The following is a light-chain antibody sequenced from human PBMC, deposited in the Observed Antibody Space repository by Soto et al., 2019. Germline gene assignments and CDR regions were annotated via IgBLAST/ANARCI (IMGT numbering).Light chain of an antibody. CDR1: QDIRNY. CDR3: QQYENLPS. V-gene: IGKV1-33*01. J-gene: IGKJ2*01. CDR2: DAS. Sequence: GDSVTITCQASQDIRNYLNWYQHKPGKAPKLLIYDASNLETGVPSRFSGSGSGTDFTFTITSLQPEDVATYYCQQYENLPSFGQGTKLEIK.